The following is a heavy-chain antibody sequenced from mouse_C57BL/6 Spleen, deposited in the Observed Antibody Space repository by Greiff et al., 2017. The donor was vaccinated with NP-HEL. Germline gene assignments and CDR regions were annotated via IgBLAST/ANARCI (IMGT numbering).Heavy chain of an antibody. V-gene: IGHV1-50*01. CDR3: ARKAFYFDV. CDR2: IDPSDSYT. Sequence: QVQLKQPGAELVKPGASVKLSCKASGYTFTSYWMQWVKQRPGQGLEWIGEIDPSDSYTNYNQKFKGKATLTVDTSSSTAYMQLSSLTSEDSAVYYCARKAFYFDVWGTGTTVTVSS. J-gene: IGHJ1*03. CDR1: GYTFTSYW.